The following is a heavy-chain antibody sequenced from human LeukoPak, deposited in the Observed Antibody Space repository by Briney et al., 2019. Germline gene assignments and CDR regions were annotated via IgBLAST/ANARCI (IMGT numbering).Heavy chain of an antibody. CDR2: IYYSGST. V-gene: IGHV4-59*08. D-gene: IGHD4-17*01. CDR3: ARHLYSPPDYGDNYGMDV. Sequence: PSETLSLTCTVSGGSISSYYWSWIRQPPGKGLEWIGYIYYSGSTNYNPSLKSRVTISVDTSKNQFSLKLSSVTAADTAVYYCARHLYSPPDYGDNYGMDVRGQGTTVTVSS. J-gene: IGHJ6*02. CDR1: GGSISSYY.